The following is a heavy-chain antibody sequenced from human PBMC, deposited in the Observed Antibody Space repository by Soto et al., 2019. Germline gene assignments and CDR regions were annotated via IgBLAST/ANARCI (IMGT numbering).Heavy chain of an antibody. CDR1: GYTFTSYG. CDR2: ISAYNGNT. D-gene: IGHD3-22*01. Sequence: ASVKVSCKASGYTFTSYGISWVRQAPGQGLEWMGWISAYNGNTNYAQKLQGRVTMTTDTSTSTAYMELRSLRSDDTAVYYCARVTTHYYDSSGYPYDAFDIWGQGTMVTVSS. CDR3: ARVTTHYYDSSGYPYDAFDI. V-gene: IGHV1-18*01. J-gene: IGHJ3*02.